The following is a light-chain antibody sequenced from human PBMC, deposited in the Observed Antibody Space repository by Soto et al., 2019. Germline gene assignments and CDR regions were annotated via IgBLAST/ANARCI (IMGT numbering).Light chain of an antibody. CDR3: QQYGSSPPAT. J-gene: IGKJ1*01. CDR1: QSVSSY. V-gene: IGKV3-11*01. CDR2: DAS. Sequence: EIVLTQSPATLSLSPGERATLSCRASQSVSSYLAWYQQKPGQAPRLLIYDASNRATGIPARFSGRGSGTDFTLTINSLAPEDFAVYYCQQYGSSPPATFGQGTKVDIK.